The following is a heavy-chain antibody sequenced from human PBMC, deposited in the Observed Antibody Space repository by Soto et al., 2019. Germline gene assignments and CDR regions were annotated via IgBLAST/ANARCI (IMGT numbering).Heavy chain of an antibody. CDR1: GGSISSYY. CDR3: ARVLGGQPNRHDAFDI. V-gene: IGHV4-59*01. Sequence: SETLSLTCTVSGGSISSYYWSWIRQPPGKGLEWIGYIYYSGSTNYNPSLKSRVTISVDTSKNQFSLKLSSVTAADTAVYYCARVLGGQPNRHDAFDIWGQGTMVTVSS. CDR2: IYYSGST. D-gene: IGHD1-26*01. J-gene: IGHJ3*02.